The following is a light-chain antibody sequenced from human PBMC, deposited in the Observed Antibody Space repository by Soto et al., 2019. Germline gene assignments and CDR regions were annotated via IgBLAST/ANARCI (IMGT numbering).Light chain of an antibody. V-gene: IGKV3-20*01. Sequence: EIVLTQSPATLSVSPGERATLSCRASQSVSSDLAWYQRKPGQAPRRLIYGAASRATGIPDRFSGSGSGTHFSLAISRLEPEDFAVYWCQQYDSSPRTFGQGTKVDIK. CDR2: GAA. J-gene: IGKJ1*01. CDR1: QSVSSD. CDR3: QQYDSSPRT.